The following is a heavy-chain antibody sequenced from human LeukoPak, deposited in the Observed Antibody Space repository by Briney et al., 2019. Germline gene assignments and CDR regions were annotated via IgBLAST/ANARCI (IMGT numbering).Heavy chain of an antibody. Sequence: ASVKVSCKASGYTFTSYDINWVRQATGQGLEWMGWMNPNSGNTGYAQKFQGRVTMTRNTSISTDYMELSSVRSEDTAVYYCARGLILVPAANDYWGQGTLVTVSS. CDR2: MNPNSGNT. J-gene: IGHJ4*02. V-gene: IGHV1-8*01. CDR3: ARGLILVPAANDY. D-gene: IGHD2-2*01. CDR1: GYTFTSYD.